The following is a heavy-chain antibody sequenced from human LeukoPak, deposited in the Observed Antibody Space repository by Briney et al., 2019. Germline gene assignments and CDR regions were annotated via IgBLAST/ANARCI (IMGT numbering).Heavy chain of an antibody. D-gene: IGHD3-16*01. CDR1: GYTFTGYH. CDR2: TIPILDTA. CDR3: ARGIRGGYFDY. J-gene: IGHJ4*02. Sequence: GASVKVSCKASGYTFTGYHMHWVRQAPGQGLEWMGTTIPILDTANYAQTFQGRVSITADKSTSTAYMELDSLTSKDTAVYYCARGIRGGYFDYWGQGTLVTVSS. V-gene: IGHV1-69*08.